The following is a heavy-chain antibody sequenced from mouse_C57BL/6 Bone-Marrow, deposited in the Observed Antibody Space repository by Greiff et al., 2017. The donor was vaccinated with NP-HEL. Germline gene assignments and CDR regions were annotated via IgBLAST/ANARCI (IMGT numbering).Heavy chain of an antibody. V-gene: IGHV7-3*01. Sequence: EVQLVESGGGLVQPGGSLSLSCAASGFTFTDYYMSWVRQPPGKALEWLGFIRNKANGYTTEYSASLKGRFTISRDNSQSILYLQMNALRAEDSATYYCARSGYYGSSYWYFDVWGTGTTVTVSS. J-gene: IGHJ1*03. CDR1: GFTFTDYY. D-gene: IGHD1-1*01. CDR3: ARSGYYGSSYWYFDV. CDR2: IRNKANGYTT.